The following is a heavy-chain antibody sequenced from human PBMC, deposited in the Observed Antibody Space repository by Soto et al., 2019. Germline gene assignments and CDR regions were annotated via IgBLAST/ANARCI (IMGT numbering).Heavy chain of an antibody. V-gene: IGHV1-69*02. D-gene: IGHD5-12*01. CDR1: GGTFSSYT. CDR3: ASPGRIVATITEYYYGMDV. Sequence: ASVISCKASGGTFSSYTISWVRQAPGQGLEWMGRIIPILGIANYAQKFQGRVTITADKSTSTAYMELSSLRSEDTAVYYCASPGRIVATITEYYYGMDVWGQGTTVTVSS. CDR2: IIPILGIA. J-gene: IGHJ6*02.